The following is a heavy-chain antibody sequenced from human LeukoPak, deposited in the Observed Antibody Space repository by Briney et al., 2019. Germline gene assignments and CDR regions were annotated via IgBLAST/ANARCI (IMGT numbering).Heavy chain of an antibody. CDR3: ARGSSFDGYCAAGACYSGYYDT. V-gene: IGHV4-34*01. D-gene: IGHD2-15*01. CDR1: GESLSAYY. CDR2: VNHAANT. J-gene: IGHJ4*02. Sequence: PSETLSLTCAVYGESLSAYYWNWLRQPPGKPLEYIGEVNHAANTHYSPPLKTRVTLSVDTSKNQFSLTLTSVSAADTAVYFCARGSSFDGYCAAGACYSGYYDTWGQGTPVTVSS.